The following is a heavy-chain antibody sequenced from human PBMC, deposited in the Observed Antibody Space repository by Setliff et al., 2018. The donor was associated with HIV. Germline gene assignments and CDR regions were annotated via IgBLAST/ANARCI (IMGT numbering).Heavy chain of an antibody. Sequence: ASVKVSCKASGYSFSSFAMHWVRQAPGQRLEWMGWINAGNGNTKFSQKFQGRVTITRDTSASTAYMDLSSLTSEDTAIYYCARDSYYGWGIYNYFDFWGQGTLVTVSS. D-gene: IGHD3-10*01. V-gene: IGHV1-3*01. CDR1: GYSFSSFA. CDR2: INAGNGNT. CDR3: ARDSYYGWGIYNYFDF. J-gene: IGHJ4*02.